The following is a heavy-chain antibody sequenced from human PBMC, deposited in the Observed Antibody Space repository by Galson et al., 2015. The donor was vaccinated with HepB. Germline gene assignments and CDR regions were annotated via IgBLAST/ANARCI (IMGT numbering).Heavy chain of an antibody. J-gene: IGHJ4*02. CDR1: GFTFSSYA. CDR3: AKDPYYSDYYDSSAGDY. Sequence: SLRLSCAASGFTFSSYAMSWVRQAPGKGLEWVSAISGSGGSTYYADSVKGRFTISRDNSKNTLYLQMNSLRAEDTAVYYCAKDPYYSDYYDSSAGDYWGQGTLVTVSS. CDR2: ISGSGGST. V-gene: IGHV3-23*01. D-gene: IGHD3-22*01.